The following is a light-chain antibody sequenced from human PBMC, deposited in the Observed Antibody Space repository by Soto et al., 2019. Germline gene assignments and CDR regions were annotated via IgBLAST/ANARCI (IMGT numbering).Light chain of an antibody. J-gene: IGLJ2*01. CDR1: SSDVGGYNY. Sequence: QSALTQPRSVSGSPGQSVTISCTGTSSDVGGYNYVSWYQQHPGKAPKLMIYDVSKRPSGVPDHFSGSKSGNAACQTISGLQAEDEADYYCCSYAGSYTLIFGGGTKLTVL. CDR3: CSYAGSYTLI. V-gene: IGLV2-11*01. CDR2: DVS.